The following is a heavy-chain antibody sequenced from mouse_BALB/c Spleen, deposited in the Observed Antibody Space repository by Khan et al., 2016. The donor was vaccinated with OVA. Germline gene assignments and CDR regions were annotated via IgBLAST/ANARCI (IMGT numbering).Heavy chain of an antibody. V-gene: IGHV9-3-1*01. J-gene: IGHJ4*01. Sequence: QIQLVQSGPELKKPGETVKISCKASGYTFKNHGMNWVEQAPGKGLKWMGWINTYTGESTYVEDFKGRFAFSLETSASTAYLQINNLKNEDTATYFCARPPFFSYVMVYWGQGTSVTVSS. CDR2: INTYTGES. CDR1: GYTFKNHG. CDR3: ARPPFFSYVMVY.